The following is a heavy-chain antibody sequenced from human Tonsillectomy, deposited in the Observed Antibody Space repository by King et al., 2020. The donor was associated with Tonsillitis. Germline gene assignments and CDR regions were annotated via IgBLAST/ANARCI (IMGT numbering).Heavy chain of an antibody. CDR3: ARDFRNKGFDR. V-gene: IGHV3-11*01. D-gene: IGHD1/OR15-1a*01. J-gene: IGHJ5*02. CDR2: ITGNSQII. CDR1: GFNLGDYY. Sequence: VQLVESGGGLVEPGGSLRLSCIASGFNLGDYYMTWIRQAPGQGLEWLSYITGNSQIIYYADSLKGRFTISRDNAKNSLYLEMNNLRVEDTAVYYCARDFRNKGFDRWGRGTLVTVSS.